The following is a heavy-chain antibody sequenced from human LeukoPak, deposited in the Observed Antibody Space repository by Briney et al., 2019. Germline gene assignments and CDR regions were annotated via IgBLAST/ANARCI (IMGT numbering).Heavy chain of an antibody. J-gene: IGHJ4*02. CDR1: GFTFSDYY. CDR2: ISSSSGYT. D-gene: IGHD3-10*01. CDR3: ARDRYAYGSGSYFDY. V-gene: IGHV3-11*06. Sequence: AGGPLRLSCAASGFTFSDYYMRWMRQAPGKGVEWVSYISSSSGYTNYADSVKGRFTISRDNAKNSLYLQMNGLRAEDTAVYYCARDRYAYGSGSYFDYWGKGTLVTVSS.